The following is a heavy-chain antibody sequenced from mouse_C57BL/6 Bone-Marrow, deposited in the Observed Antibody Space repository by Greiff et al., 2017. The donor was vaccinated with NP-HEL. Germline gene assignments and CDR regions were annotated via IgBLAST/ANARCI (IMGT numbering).Heavy chain of an antibody. CDR1: GFSLTTFGMG. CDR3: ARITGGAYYSNPAWFAY. V-gene: IGHV8-8*01. Sequence: QVTLKESGPGILQPSQTLSLSCSSSGFSLTTFGMGVGWIRQPSGNGLEWLAHIWWDDDKYYYPALESRLTISYDPSTKPVFLLLANVDTADTATYYCARITGGAYYSNPAWFAYWGQGTQGTGSA. J-gene: IGHJ3*01. D-gene: IGHD2-5*01. CDR2: IWWDDDK.